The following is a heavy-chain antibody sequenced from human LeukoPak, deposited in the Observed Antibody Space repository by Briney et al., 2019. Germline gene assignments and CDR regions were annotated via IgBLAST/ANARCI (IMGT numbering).Heavy chain of an antibody. CDR1: GGSFSGYY. D-gene: IGHD3-3*01. J-gene: IGHJ3*02. CDR2: ISHSGST. V-gene: IGHV4-34*01. Sequence: SETLSLTCAVYGGSFSGYYWSWIRQPPGKGLEWIGEISHSGSTNYNPSLKSRVTISVDTSKNQFSLKLSSVAAADTAVYYCARVGWKYYDFWSCYSTAFDIWGQGTMVTVSS. CDR3: ARVGWKYYDFWSCYSTAFDI.